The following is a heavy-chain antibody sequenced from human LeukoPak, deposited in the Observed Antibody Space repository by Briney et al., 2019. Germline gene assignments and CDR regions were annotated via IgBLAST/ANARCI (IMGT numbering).Heavy chain of an antibody. CDR2: IYENGGTT. CDR1: GFTFRSHA. D-gene: IGHD3-10*01. J-gene: IGHJ4*02. Sequence: PGGSLRLSCVGSGFTFRSHAMSWARQAPEKGLEFVSGIYENGGTTYYADSVKGRFTISRDNSKNTLYLQMNSLRAEDTAVYYCAKEKEFYFDNWGQGALVTVSS. V-gene: IGHV3-23*01. CDR3: AKEKEFYFDN.